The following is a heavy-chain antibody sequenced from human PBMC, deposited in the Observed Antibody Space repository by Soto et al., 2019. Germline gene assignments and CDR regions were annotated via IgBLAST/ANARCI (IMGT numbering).Heavy chain of an antibody. CDR3: AKDRPVTGDQNYYYYMDV. Sequence: GGSLRLSCAASGFTFSSYAMSWVRQAPGKGLEWVSAISGSGGSTYYADSVKGRFTISRDNSKNTLYLQMNSLRAEDTAVYYCAKDRPVTGDQNYYYYMDVWGKGTTVTVSS. V-gene: IGHV3-23*01. D-gene: IGHD4-17*01. CDR2: ISGSGGST. J-gene: IGHJ6*03. CDR1: GFTFSSYA.